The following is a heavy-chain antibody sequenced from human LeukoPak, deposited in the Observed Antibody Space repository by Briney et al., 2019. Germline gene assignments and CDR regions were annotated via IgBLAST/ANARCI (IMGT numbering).Heavy chain of an antibody. D-gene: IGHD5-12*01. V-gene: IGHV1-2*02. CDR2: INPDNGDT. J-gene: IGHJ4*02. CDR3: ARARDGYNLYLY. Sequence: ASVKVSCKASGYTFTDYYIYWVRQAPGQGLEWMGWINPDNGDTNYAREFQGRVTMTRDTSISTAYMELSTLRSDDTAVYYCARARDGYNLYLYWGQGTLVTVSS. CDR1: GYTFTDYY.